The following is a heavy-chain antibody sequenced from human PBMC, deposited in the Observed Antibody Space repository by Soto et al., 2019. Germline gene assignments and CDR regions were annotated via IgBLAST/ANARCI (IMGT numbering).Heavy chain of an antibody. CDR2: INHSGST. CDR1: GGSFSGYY. CDR3: ARRSYCSGGSCYNNWFDP. J-gene: IGHJ5*02. Sequence: SETLSLTCAVYGGSFSGYYWSWIRQPPGKGLEWIGEINHSGSTNYNPSLKSRVTISVDTSKNQFSLKLSSVTAADTAVYYCARRSYCSGGSCYNNWFDPWGQGTLVTVSS. V-gene: IGHV4-34*01. D-gene: IGHD2-15*01.